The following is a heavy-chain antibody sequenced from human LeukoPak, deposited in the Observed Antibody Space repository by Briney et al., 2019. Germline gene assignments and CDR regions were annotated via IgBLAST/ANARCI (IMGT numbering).Heavy chain of an antibody. CDR1: GFTFSDHY. J-gene: IGHJ6*02. V-gene: IGHV3-72*01. D-gene: IGHD3-3*01. CDR2: TRNKANSYTT. Sequence: GGSLRLSCAASGFTFSDHYMDWVRQAPGKGLEWVGRTRNKANSYTTEYAASVKGRFTIPRDDSKNSLYLQMNSLKTEDTAVYYCARAPLRSDFFRNYYYYYGMDVWGQGTTVTVSS. CDR3: ARAPLRSDFFRNYYYYYGMDV.